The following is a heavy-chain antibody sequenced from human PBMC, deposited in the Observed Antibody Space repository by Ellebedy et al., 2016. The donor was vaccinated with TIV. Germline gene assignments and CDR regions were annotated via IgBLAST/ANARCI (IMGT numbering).Heavy chain of an antibody. J-gene: IGHJ6*03. CDR2: ISAYNGNT. D-gene: IGHD2-2*01. CDR1: GYTFTSYG. V-gene: IGHV1-18*01. Sequence: ASVKVSCXASGYTFTSYGISWVRQAPGQGLEWMGWISAYNGNTNYAQKLQGRVTMTTDTSTSTAYMELRSLRSDDTAVYYCARLVVPAATIFYYYYYMDVWGKGTTVTVSS. CDR3: ARLVVPAATIFYYYYYMDV.